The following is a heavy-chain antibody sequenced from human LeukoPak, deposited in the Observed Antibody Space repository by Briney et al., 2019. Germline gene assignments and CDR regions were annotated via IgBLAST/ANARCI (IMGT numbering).Heavy chain of an antibody. D-gene: IGHD3-16*01. CDR2: INPNSGGT. Sequence: ASVKVSCKASGYTFTGYYMHWVRQAPGQGLEWMGWINPNSGGTNYAQKFQGRVTMTRDTSISTAYMELSRLRSDDTAVYYCARPANLYYASDAFDIWGQGTMVTVPS. J-gene: IGHJ3*02. CDR3: ARPANLYYASDAFDI. CDR1: GYTFTGYY. V-gene: IGHV1-2*02.